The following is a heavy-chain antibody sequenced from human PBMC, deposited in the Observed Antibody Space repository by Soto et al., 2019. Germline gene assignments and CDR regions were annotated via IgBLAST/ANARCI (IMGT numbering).Heavy chain of an antibody. CDR2: ITPSGGTT. CDR1: GYIFSTYH. Sequence: GASVKVSCKASGYIFSTYHLHWVRQAPGQGLEWMGIITPSGGTTSYAQKFQGRVTMTRDTSTSTVYMELSSLRSEDTAVYYCCGSYFDLHAFDIWGQGTMVTVSS. D-gene: IGHD3-10*01. J-gene: IGHJ3*02. V-gene: IGHV1-46*01. CDR3: CGSYFDLHAFDI.